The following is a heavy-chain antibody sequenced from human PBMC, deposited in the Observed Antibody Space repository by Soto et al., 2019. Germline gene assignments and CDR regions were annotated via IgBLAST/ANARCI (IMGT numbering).Heavy chain of an antibody. V-gene: IGHV3-74*01. J-gene: IGHJ5*02. CDR2: INSDGSST. Sequence: PGGSLRLSCAASGFTFSSYWMHWVRQAPGKGLVWVSRINSDGSSTSYADSVKGRFTISRDNAKNTLYLQMNSLRAEDTAVYYCARGVHYGSGSYYNWFDPWGQGTLVTVSS. CDR3: ARGVHYGSGSYYNWFDP. CDR1: GFTFSSYW. D-gene: IGHD3-10*01.